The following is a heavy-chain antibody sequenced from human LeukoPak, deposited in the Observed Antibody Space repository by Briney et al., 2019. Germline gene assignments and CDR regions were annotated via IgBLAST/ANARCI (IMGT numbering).Heavy chain of an antibody. Sequence: GGSLRLSCAASGFSFSSYRMNWVRQAPGKGLEWVPYISRSGSTIYYADSVKGRFTISRDNAKNSLYLQMNSLRAEDTAVYYCAELGMTMIGGVWGKGTTVTISS. CDR2: ISRSGSTI. CDR3: AELGMTMIGGV. CDR1: GFSFSSYR. J-gene: IGHJ6*04. D-gene: IGHD3-10*02. V-gene: IGHV3-48*03.